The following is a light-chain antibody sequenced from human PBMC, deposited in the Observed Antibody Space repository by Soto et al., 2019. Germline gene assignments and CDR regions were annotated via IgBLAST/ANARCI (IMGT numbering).Light chain of an antibody. J-gene: IGKJ2*01. V-gene: IGKV3-20*01. CDR1: QSVSNNY. CDR2: GLS. CDR3: HQSGSSPLYI. Sequence: EIVVTQSPGTLSLSPGERATLSCSASQSVSNNYLAWYQQKPGQAPRLLIYGLSRRDTGISDRFIGSGSGTDFTLTITSLEPEDFAVYYCHQSGSSPLYIFGQGTKLEIK.